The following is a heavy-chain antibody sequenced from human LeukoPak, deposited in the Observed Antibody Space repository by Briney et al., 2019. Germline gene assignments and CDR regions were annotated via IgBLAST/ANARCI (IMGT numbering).Heavy chain of an antibody. CDR3: ARPLPDHGVIDY. D-gene: IGHD1-14*01. V-gene: IGHV4-39*01. J-gene: IGHJ4*02. CDR2: IYYSGST. Sequence: PSETLSLTCTVSGGSISSSSYYWGWIRQPPGKGLEWIGSIYYSGSTYYNPSLKSRVTISVDTSKNQFSLKLSSVTAADTAVYYCARPLPDHGVIDYWGQGTLVTVSS. CDR1: GGSISSSSYY.